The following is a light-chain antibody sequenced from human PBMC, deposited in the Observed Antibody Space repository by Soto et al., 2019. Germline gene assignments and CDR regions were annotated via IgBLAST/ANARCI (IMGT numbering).Light chain of an antibody. J-gene: IGLJ3*02. Sequence: LTQPPSVSGSPGQSITISCTGTSSDVGDYNRVSWYQHHPGKAPKLMIFEVTNRPSGISDRFSGFKSGSTASLTISELQPDDEADYYCISFTPSTTTHWVFGGGPRSPS. V-gene: IGLV2-14*01. CDR1: SSDVGDYNR. CDR2: EVT. CDR3: ISFTPSTTTHWV.